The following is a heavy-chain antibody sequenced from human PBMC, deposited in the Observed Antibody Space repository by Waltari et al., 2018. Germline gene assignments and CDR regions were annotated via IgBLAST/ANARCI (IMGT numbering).Heavy chain of an antibody. CDR1: GGTSSSYA. CDR2: IIPIFGPA. D-gene: IGHD3-10*01. Sequence: QVQLVQSGAEVKKPGSSGKVSCKASGGTSSSYASSWVGQGPGQGLGWMGGIIPIFGPANYAQKFQGRVTITADESTSTAYMELSSLRSEDTAVYYCARGYYYGSGSYYNKANWFDPWGQGTLVTVSS. V-gene: IGHV1-69*01. J-gene: IGHJ5*02. CDR3: ARGYYYGSGSYYNKANWFDP.